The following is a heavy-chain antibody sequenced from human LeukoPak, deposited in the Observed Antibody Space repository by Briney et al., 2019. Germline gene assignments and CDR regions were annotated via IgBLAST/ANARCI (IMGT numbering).Heavy chain of an antibody. CDR2: IYYSGST. J-gene: IGHJ4*02. V-gene: IGHV4-31*03. CDR3: ATFSRTGYSYAHGGDY. D-gene: IGHD5-18*01. Sequence: SETLSLTCTVFGGSISSGGYYWSWIRQHPGKGLEWIGYIYYSGSTYYSPSLKSRVTISVDTSKNQFSLKLSSVTAADTAVYYCATFSRTGYSYAHGGDYWGQGTLVTVSS. CDR1: GGSISSGGYY.